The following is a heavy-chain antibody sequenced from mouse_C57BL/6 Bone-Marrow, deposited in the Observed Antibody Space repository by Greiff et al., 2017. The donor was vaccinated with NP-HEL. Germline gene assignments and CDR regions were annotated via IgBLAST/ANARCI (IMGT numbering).Heavy chain of an antibody. J-gene: IGHJ4*01. V-gene: IGHV1-26*01. CDR1: GYTFTDYY. CDR2: INPNNGGT. CDR3: ALITTAYYAMDY. Sequence: EVQLQQSGPELVKPGASVKISCKASGYTFTDYYMNWVKQSHGKSLEWIGDINPNNGGTSYNQKFKGKATLTVDKSSSTAYMELRSLTSEDSAVYYCALITTAYYAMDYWGQGTSVTVSS. D-gene: IGHD1-1*01.